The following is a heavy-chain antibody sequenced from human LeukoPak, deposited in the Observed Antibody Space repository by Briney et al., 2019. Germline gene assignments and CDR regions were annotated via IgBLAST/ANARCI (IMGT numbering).Heavy chain of an antibody. CDR3: ARDGSSSGGYNWFDP. J-gene: IGHJ5*02. CDR2: IIPIFGTA. CDR1: GYTFTSYA. Sequence: SVKVSCKASGYTFTSYAISWVRQAPGQGLEWMGGIIPIFGTANYAQKFQGRVTITADESTSTAYMELSSLRSEDTAVYYCARDGSSSGGYNWFDPWGQGTLVTVSS. D-gene: IGHD6-6*01. V-gene: IGHV1-69*13.